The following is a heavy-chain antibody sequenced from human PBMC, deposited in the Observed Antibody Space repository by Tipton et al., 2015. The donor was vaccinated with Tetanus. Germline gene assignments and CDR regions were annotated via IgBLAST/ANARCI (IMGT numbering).Heavy chain of an antibody. CDR1: GASITSANYY. CDR2: ISDSGTA. J-gene: IGHJ2*01. CDR3: ARGGSFPMYFDL. D-gene: IGHD5-12*01. V-gene: IGHV4-30-4*01. Sequence: TLSLTCTVSGASITSANYYWSWIRQPPGKGLEWIGYISDSGTAYYNASLKSRLTISVDKSKNQFSLKLSSVTAADTAVYYCARGGSFPMYFDLWGRGTLVAVSS.